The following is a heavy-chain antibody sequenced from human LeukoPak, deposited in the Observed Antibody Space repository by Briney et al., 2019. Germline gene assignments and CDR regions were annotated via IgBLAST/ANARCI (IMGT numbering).Heavy chain of an antibody. Sequence: SVKVSCKASGGTFSSYAISWVRQAPGQGLEWMGGMIPIFGTANYAQKFQGRVTITADESTSTAYMELSSLRSEDTAVYYCARVKAPVAYDSSGYLDYWGQGTLVTVSS. J-gene: IGHJ4*02. CDR3: ARVKAPVAYDSSGYLDY. D-gene: IGHD3-22*01. CDR2: MIPIFGTA. CDR1: GGTFSSYA. V-gene: IGHV1-69*01.